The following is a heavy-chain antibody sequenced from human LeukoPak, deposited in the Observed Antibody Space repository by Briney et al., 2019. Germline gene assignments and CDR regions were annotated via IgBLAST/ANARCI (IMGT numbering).Heavy chain of an antibody. Sequence: GSLRLSCAASGFTFSNYAMHWVRQAPGKGVEGVATISYDGDNKYYADSVKGRFTISRDNSKNTLYLQMNSLRAEDSAVYYCARDSRRYYYDSSGYSLGAFDIWGQGTMVTVSS. CDR1: GFTFSNYA. V-gene: IGHV3-30-3*01. CDR2: ISYDGDNK. D-gene: IGHD3-22*01. J-gene: IGHJ3*02. CDR3: ARDSRRYYYDSSGYSLGAFDI.